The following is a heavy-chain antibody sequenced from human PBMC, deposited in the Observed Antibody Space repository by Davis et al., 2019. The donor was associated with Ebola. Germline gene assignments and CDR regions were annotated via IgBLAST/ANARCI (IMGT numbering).Heavy chain of an antibody. Sequence: GESLKISCAASGFTFDNYAMHWVRQAPGKGLEWVANIKQDGSEKYYVDSVKGRFTISRDNAKNSLYLQMNSLRAEDTAVYYCARDPTEWLLLYGYFDLWGRGTLVTVSS. CDR1: GFTFDNYA. D-gene: IGHD3-22*01. J-gene: IGHJ2*01. CDR2: IKQDGSEK. V-gene: IGHV3-7*03. CDR3: ARDPTEWLLLYGYFDL.